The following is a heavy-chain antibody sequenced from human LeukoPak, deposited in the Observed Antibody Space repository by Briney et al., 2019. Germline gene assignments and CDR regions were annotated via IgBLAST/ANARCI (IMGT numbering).Heavy chain of an antibody. Sequence: SQTLSLTCAISGDSVSSNSAAWNWIRQSPSRGLEWLGRTYYRSKWYNDYAVSVKSRITINPDTSKNQFSLQLNSVTPEDTAVYYCARSGVYYDYFWGSYRYLDYWGQGTLVTVSS. CDR2: TYYRSKWYN. V-gene: IGHV6-1*01. CDR3: ARSGVYYDYFWGSYRYLDY. D-gene: IGHD3-16*02. J-gene: IGHJ4*02. CDR1: GDSVSSNSAA.